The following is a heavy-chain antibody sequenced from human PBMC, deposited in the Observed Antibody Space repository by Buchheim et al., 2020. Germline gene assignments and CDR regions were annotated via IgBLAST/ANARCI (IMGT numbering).Heavy chain of an antibody. Sequence: QVQLQESGSGLVKPSETLSLTCNVSGDSMRENYWSWIRLSPGRGLEWLGYIHYTGITKYSPSLASRVAMSLDSFQRQLTLRLSGVTAADTAIYYCSRHRMFNWNVESSYGLDVRGQG. V-gene: IGHV4-59*01. CDR1: GDSMRENY. J-gene: IGHJ6*02. D-gene: IGHD1-1*01. CDR3: SRHRMFNWNVESSYGLDV. CDR2: IHYTGIT.